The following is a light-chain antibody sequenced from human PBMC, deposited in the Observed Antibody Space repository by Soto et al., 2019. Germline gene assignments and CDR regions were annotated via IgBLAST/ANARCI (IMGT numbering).Light chain of an antibody. Sequence: SYELTQPPSVSVAPGKTARITCGGNNIGSKSVHWYQQKPGQAPVLVIYYDSDRPSGIPERFSGSNSGNTATLTISRVEAGDEADYYCQGWDSSSDHWVFGGGTKVTVL. CDR3: QGWDSSSDHWV. CDR1: NIGSKS. CDR2: YDS. J-gene: IGLJ3*02. V-gene: IGLV3-21*04.